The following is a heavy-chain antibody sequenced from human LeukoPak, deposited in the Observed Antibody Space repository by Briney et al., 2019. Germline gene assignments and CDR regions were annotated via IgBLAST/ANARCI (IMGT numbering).Heavy chain of an antibody. V-gene: IGHV4-61*01. CDR2: IYYSGST. J-gene: IGHJ3*02. D-gene: IGHD3-22*01. Sequence: SETLSLTCTVSGGSVSSGSYYWSWIRQPPGKGLEWIGYIYYSGSTYYNPSLKSRVTISVDTSKNQFSLKLSSVTAADTAVYYCARAHAPYYDSSGYYRLRGAFDIWGQGTTVTVSS. CDR3: ARAHAPYYDSSGYYRLRGAFDI. CDR1: GGSVSSGSYY.